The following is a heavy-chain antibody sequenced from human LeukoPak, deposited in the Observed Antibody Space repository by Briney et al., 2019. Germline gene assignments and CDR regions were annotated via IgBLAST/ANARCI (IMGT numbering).Heavy chain of an antibody. D-gene: IGHD2/OR15-2a*01. V-gene: IGHV3-30*18. CDR3: AKDGRLYFVDYLDY. CDR2: ILYDGFNK. CDR1: GFTFNNYS. J-gene: IGHJ4*02. Sequence: GGSLRLSCAASGFTFNNYSMNWVRQAPGKGLEWVAVILYDGFNKYYADSVKGRFTISRDSSTNTLSLQMNSLRPEDTAVYYCAKDGRLYFVDYLDYWGQGSLVTVSS.